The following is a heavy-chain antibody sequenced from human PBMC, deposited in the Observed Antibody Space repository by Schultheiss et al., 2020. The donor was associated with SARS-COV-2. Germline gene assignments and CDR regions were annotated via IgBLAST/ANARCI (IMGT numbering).Heavy chain of an antibody. Sequence: SETLSLTCTVSGGSISSYYWSWIRQPPGKGLEWIGYIYYSGSTNYNPSLKSRVTISVDTSKNQFSLKLSSVTAADTAVYYCARLAYSYDSSGHLLAPTFDYWGQGTLVTVSS. CDR3: ARLAYSYDSSGHLLAPTFDY. V-gene: IGHV4-59*08. D-gene: IGHD3-22*01. J-gene: IGHJ4*02. CDR2: IYYSGST. CDR1: GGSISSYY.